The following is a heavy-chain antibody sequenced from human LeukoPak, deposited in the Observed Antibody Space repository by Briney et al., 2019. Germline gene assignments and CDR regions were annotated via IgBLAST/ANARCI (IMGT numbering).Heavy chain of an antibody. Sequence: SETLSLTCAVYGGSFSGYYWSWIRQPPGKGLEWIGEINHSGSTNYNPSLKSRVTISVDTSKNQFSLKLSSVTAADTAVHYCARGRYDSSGYYLRNWFDPWGQGTLVTVSS. J-gene: IGHJ5*02. CDR1: GGSFSGYY. D-gene: IGHD3-22*01. CDR2: INHSGST. V-gene: IGHV4-34*01. CDR3: ARGRYDSSGYYLRNWFDP.